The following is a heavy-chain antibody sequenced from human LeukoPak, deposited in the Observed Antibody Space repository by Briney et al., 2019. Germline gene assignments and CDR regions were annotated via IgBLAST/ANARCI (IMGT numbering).Heavy chain of an antibody. CDR1: GLSISNDW. CDR3: TLIQGWGSGSYYRDF. V-gene: IGHV3-15*01. J-gene: IGHJ4*02. D-gene: IGHD3-10*01. Sequence: PGGSLRLSCAASGLSISNDWMSWVRQAPGKGLEWVARVKSKSAGETTDYAAPVKGRFTISRDDSKNTLYLQINSLKTEDTAVYYCTLIQGWGSGSYYRDFWGQGTLVTVSS. CDR2: VKSKSAGETT.